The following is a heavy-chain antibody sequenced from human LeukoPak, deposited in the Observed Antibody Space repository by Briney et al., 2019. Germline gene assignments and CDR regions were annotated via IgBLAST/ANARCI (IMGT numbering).Heavy chain of an antibody. CDR1: GFTFSSYA. Sequence: QTGGSLRLSCAASGFTFSSYAMNWVRQAPGKGLEWVSAISGSGGSTYYADSVKGRFTISRDNSKNTLYLQMNSLRAEDTAVYYCAKTEQWLDDAFDIWGQGTMVTVSS. J-gene: IGHJ3*02. V-gene: IGHV3-23*01. CDR2: ISGSGGST. CDR3: AKTEQWLDDAFDI. D-gene: IGHD6-19*01.